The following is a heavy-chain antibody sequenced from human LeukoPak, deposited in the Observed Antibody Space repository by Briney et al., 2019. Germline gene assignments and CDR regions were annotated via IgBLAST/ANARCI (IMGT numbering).Heavy chain of an antibody. D-gene: IGHD2-8*02. CDR1: GYTFTSYD. V-gene: IGHV1-8*01. CDR3: ARGRWGTQASYYYGMDV. J-gene: IGHJ6*02. CDR2: MNPNSGNT. Sequence: GASVKVSCKASGYTFTSYDINWVRQATGQGLEWMGWMNPNSGNTGYAQKFQGRVTMTRNTSISTAYMELSSLRSEDTAVYYCARGRWGTQASYYYGMDVWGQGTTVTVSS.